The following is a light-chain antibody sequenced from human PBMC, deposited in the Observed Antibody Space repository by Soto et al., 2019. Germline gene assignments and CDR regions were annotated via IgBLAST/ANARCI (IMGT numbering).Light chain of an antibody. Sequence: QSVLTRPPSGSGAPGQRGTISCTGSSSNIGAGYDVHWYQQHPGTAPTLLIYGNNDRPSGVPDRFSGSKSGPSASLAFTGVLADDEADYYCHCYDSIVNGFNVFGTGTKLTV. CDR1: SSNIGAGYD. CDR2: GNN. V-gene: IGLV1-40*01. J-gene: IGLJ1*01. CDR3: HCYDSIVNGFNV.